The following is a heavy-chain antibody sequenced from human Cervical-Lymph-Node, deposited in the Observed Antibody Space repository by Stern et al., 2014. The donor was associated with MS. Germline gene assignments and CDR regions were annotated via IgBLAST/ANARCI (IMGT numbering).Heavy chain of an antibody. CDR2: IYTSGGN. D-gene: IGHD3-16*01. V-gene: IGHV4-4*07. Sequence: QVQLQESGPGLVKPSETLSLTCTASGGSMSGYYWNWIRQPAGKSLEWIGRIYTSGGNTYNPPLKHRVTTSADTPKNHFSPMPPTVTAADTAVYYCARGFWEFDYWGQGTLVTVSS. J-gene: IGHJ4*02. CDR1: GGSMSGYY. CDR3: ARGFWEFDY.